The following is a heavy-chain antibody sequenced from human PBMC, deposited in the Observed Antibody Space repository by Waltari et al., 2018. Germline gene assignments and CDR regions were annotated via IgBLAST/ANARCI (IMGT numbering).Heavy chain of an antibody. CDR3: AREGIAVAGSLGY. J-gene: IGHJ4*02. V-gene: IGHV4-61*02. CDR2: IYTSGST. Sequence: QVQLQESGPGLVKPSQTLSLTCTVSGGSISSGSYYWSWIRQPAGKGLEWIGRIYTSGSTTYSPSLKSRVTISVDTSKNQFSLKLSSVTAADTAVYYCAREGIAVAGSLGYWGQGTLVTVSS. D-gene: IGHD6-19*01. CDR1: GGSISSGSYY.